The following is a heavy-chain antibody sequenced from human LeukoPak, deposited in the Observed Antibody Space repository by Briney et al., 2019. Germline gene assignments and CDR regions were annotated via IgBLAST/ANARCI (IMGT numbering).Heavy chain of an antibody. D-gene: IGHD2-2*01. J-gene: IGHJ3*02. Sequence: GGSLRLSCAASGFAVSSNYMNWVRQAPGKGLEWVSSISSSSSYIYYADSVKGRFTISRDNAKNSLYLQMNSLRAEDTAVYYCARDIAHCSSTSCSAGGAFDIWGQGTMVTVSS. CDR3: ARDIAHCSSTSCSAGGAFDI. CDR1: GFAVSSNY. CDR2: ISSSSSYI. V-gene: IGHV3-21*01.